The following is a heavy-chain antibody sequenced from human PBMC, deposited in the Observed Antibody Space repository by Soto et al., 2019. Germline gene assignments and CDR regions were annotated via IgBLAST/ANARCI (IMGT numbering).Heavy chain of an antibody. J-gene: IGHJ6*02. CDR1: GFTVSSKY. CDR3: ARGLKNYYGVDV. Sequence: GGSLRLSCAASGFTVSSKYMHWVRQVPGKGLVWVSRIKGDGSSLSYADSVKGRFTISRDNVENTVYLQMGSLRADDTAVYYCARGLKNYYGVDVWGQGTTVTVSS. V-gene: IGHV3-74*01. CDR2: IKGDGSSL.